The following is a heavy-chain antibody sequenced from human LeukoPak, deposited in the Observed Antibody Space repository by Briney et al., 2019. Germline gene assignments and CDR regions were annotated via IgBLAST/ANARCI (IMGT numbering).Heavy chain of an antibody. D-gene: IGHD5-24*01. CDR1: GGTFSTYA. CDR3: ARDGGWLQTQNHYYYHGMDV. V-gene: IGHV1-69*04. Sequence: ASVKVSCKASGGTFSTYAITWVRQAPGQGLEWMGRILPIFDMANYAQKFQDRVTITADKSTRTAYMELSSLRSDDTAVYYCARDGGWLQTQNHYYYHGMDVWGQGTTVTVSS. J-gene: IGHJ6*02. CDR2: ILPIFDMA.